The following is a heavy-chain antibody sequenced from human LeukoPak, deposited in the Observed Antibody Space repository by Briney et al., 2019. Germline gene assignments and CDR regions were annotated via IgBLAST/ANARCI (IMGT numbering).Heavy chain of an antibody. CDR3: ARRVVGERHFDL. CDR2: INHSGST. D-gene: IGHD1-26*01. CDR1: GGSFSGYY. J-gene: IGHJ2*01. V-gene: IGHV4-34*01. Sequence: SETLSLTCAVYGGSFSGYYWSWIRQPPGKGLEWIGEINHSGSTNYNPSLKSRVTISVDTSKNQFSLKLSSVTAADTAVYYCARRVVGERHFDLWGRGTLVTVSS.